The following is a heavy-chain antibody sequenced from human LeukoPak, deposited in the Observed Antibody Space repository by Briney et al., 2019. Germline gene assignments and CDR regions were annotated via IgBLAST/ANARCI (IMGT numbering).Heavy chain of an antibody. Sequence: PGGSLRLSCAASGFTFSSYSMNWVRQAPGKGLEWVSSISSSSSYIYYADSVKGRFTISRDNAKNSLYPQMNSLRAEDTAVYYCARVRYNWNDGYYYYYMDVWGKGTTVTVSS. J-gene: IGHJ6*03. CDR2: ISSSSSYI. D-gene: IGHD1-1*01. V-gene: IGHV3-21*01. CDR1: GFTFSSYS. CDR3: ARVRYNWNDGYYYYYMDV.